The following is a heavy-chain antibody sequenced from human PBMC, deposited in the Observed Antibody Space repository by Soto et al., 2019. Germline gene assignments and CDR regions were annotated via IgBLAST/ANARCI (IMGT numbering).Heavy chain of an antibody. J-gene: IGHJ6*04. Sequence: APVKVSWKASGYTFTGYRISWVRMDNRQGLEWIGWISAYNGNTNYAQKLQGRDTMTTDTSTSTAYMELRSLRSDDTAVYYCARDTDIVLVPAATDHYYGMDVWGKGTTVTVSS. CDR2: ISAYNGNT. V-gene: IGHV1-18*01. CDR1: GYTFTGYR. CDR3: ARDTDIVLVPAATDHYYGMDV. D-gene: IGHD2-2*01.